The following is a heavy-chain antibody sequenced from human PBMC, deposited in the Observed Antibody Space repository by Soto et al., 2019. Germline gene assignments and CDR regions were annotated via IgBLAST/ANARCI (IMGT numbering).Heavy chain of an antibody. V-gene: IGHV5-51*01. Sequence: HGESLKISCKGSGYSFTTYWIGWVRQMPGKGLEWMGIIYPGDSDTRYSPSFQGQVTISADKSISTAYLQWSSLKASDTAMYYCARLSVTAWGGVDYWGQGTLVTVSS. CDR3: ARLSVTAWGGVDY. CDR2: IYPGDSDT. D-gene: IGHD2-21*02. J-gene: IGHJ4*02. CDR1: GYSFTTYW.